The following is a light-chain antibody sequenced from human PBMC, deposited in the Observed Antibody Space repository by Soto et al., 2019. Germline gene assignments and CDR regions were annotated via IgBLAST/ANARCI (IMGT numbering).Light chain of an antibody. J-gene: IGLJ1*01. V-gene: IGLV2-8*01. CDR1: YSDVGAYRY. CDR3: ASYAGSSSV. CDR2: EVN. Sequence: QSALTQPPSASGSPGQSVTISCAGTYSDVGAYRYVSWYQQYPGKAPKLVIYEVNKRPSGVPDRFSGSKSGNTASLTVSGLQAEDEADYYCASYAGSSSVFGTGTKLTVL.